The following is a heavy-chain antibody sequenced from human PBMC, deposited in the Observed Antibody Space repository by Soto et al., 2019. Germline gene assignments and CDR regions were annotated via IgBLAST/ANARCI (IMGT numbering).Heavy chain of an antibody. CDR3: ASDHTSDIVVVVAGPEYFQH. CDR2: ISSSGSTI. CDR1: GFTFSDYY. Sequence: GGSLRLSCAASGFTFSDYYMSWIRQAPGKGLEWVSYISSSGSTIYYADSVKGRFTISRDNAKNSLYLQMNSLRAEDTAVYYCASDHTSDIVVVVAGPEYFQHWGQGTLVTVSS. J-gene: IGHJ1*01. D-gene: IGHD2-15*01. V-gene: IGHV3-11*01.